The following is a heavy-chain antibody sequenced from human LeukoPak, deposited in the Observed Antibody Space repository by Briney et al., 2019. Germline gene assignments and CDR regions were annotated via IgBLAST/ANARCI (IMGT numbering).Heavy chain of an antibody. J-gene: IGHJ4*02. D-gene: IGHD3-9*01. V-gene: IGHV4-39*02. CDR1: GGSVSTIHSY. Sequence: PSETLSLTCTVSGGSVSTIHSYWGWIRQPPGKGLEWIGNVYYSGRANYSPSLRSRVTMSVDTSKNRFSLKMTSVTAADTAVYFCARLRKGRYFDYFFEKWGQGTLVTVSS. CDR3: ARLRKGRYFDYFFEK. CDR2: VYYSGRA.